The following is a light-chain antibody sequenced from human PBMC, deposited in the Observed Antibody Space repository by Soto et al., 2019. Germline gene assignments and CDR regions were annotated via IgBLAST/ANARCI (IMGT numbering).Light chain of an antibody. V-gene: IGKV1-5*01. CDR2: EVS. J-gene: IGKJ1*01. CDR3: QPYSSSSRT. CDR1: QNVNSW. Sequence: DLQMTQSPSTLSASVGARVTITCRASQNVNSWLAWYQQKPGKAPKLLIYEVSMLQSGVTPRSSCSGSETDFDLAINSLQPDDLAPDYCQPYSSSSRTFGQGTKVEIK.